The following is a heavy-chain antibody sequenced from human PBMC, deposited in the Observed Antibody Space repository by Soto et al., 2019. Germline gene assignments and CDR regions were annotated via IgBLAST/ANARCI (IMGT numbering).Heavy chain of an antibody. CDR2: IYYSGST. CDR1: GGSISSYY. Sequence: SETLSLTCTVSGGSISSYYWSWIRQPPGKGLEWIGYIYYSGSTNYNPSLKSRVTISVDTSKNQFSLKLSSVTAADTAVYYCAREVVRGGSGSILFDYWGQGTMVTVYS. J-gene: IGHJ4*02. D-gene: IGHD3-10*01. CDR3: AREVVRGGSGSILFDY. V-gene: IGHV4-59*01.